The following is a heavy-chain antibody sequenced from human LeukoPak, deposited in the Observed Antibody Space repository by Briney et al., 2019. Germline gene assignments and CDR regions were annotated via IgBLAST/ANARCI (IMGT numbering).Heavy chain of an antibody. CDR1: GGSFSGYY. CDR3: ARGGQPQYCGGDCYYFDY. CDR2: INHSGST. D-gene: IGHD2-21*02. J-gene: IGHJ4*02. V-gene: IGHV4-34*01. Sequence: PSETLSLTCAVYGGSFSGYYWSRIRQPPGKGLEWIGEINHSGSTNYNPSLKSRVTISVDTSKNQFSLKLSSVSAADTAVYYCARGGQPQYCGGDCYYFDYWGQGTLVTVSS.